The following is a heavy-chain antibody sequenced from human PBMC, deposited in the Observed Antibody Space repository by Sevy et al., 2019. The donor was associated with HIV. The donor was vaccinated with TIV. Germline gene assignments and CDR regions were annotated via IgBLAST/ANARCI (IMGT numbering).Heavy chain of an antibody. CDR3: ARDLAVTTGDY. CDR1: GFTFSSYE. J-gene: IGHJ4*02. D-gene: IGHD4-17*01. V-gene: IGHV3-48*03. CDR2: ISSSGSTI. Sequence: GGSLRLSCAASGFTFSSYEMNWVRQAPGKGLEWVSYISSSGSTIYYADSVKGRFTISRDNAKNSLYLQMNSLRAEDTAVYYCARDLAVTTGDYWGQGTLVTVSS.